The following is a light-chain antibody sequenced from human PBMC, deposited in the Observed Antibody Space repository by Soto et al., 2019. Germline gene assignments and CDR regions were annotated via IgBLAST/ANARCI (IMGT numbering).Light chain of an antibody. V-gene: IGKV1-33*01. Sequence: DIQMTQSPSSLSASVGDRVTLTSQASQDISESLNWYQQKPGEAPKVLIFAASKLEVGVPSRFSGSGSGTHFTLTISSLQPEDIATYFCQHYHDLPIIFGQGTRLDVK. CDR1: QDISES. CDR3: QHYHDLPII. CDR2: AAS. J-gene: IGKJ5*01.